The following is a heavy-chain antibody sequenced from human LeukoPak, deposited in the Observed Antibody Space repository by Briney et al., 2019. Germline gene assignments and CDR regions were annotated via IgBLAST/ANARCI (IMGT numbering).Heavy chain of an antibody. D-gene: IGHD3-3*01. CDR1: GFTFSSYA. CDR3: ARARDDFWSYYYYYMDV. Sequence: GGSLRLSCAASGFTFSSYAMHWVRQAPGKGLGYVSAISSNGGSTYYANSVKGRFTISRDNSKNMLYLQMGSLRAEDMAVYYCARARDDFWSYYYYYMDVWGRGTTVTVSS. V-gene: IGHV3-64*01. CDR2: ISSNGGST. J-gene: IGHJ6*03.